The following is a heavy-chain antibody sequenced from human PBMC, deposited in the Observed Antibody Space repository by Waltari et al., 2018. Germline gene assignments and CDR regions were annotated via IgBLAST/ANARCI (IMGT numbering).Heavy chain of an antibody. V-gene: IGHV4-59*01. CDR1: GGSISSYY. CDR2: IYYSGST. D-gene: IGHD6-13*01. Sequence: QVQLQESGPGLVKPSETLSLTCTVSGGSISSYYWSWIRQPPGKGLEWIGYIYYSGSTTYNPSLERRVTISVDTSKNQFSLKLSSVTAADTAVYYCARDPQGRAGWFDPWGQGTLVTVSS. CDR3: ARDPQGRAGWFDP. J-gene: IGHJ5*02.